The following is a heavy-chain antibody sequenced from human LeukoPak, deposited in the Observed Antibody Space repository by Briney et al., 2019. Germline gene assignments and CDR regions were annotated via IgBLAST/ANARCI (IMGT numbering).Heavy chain of an antibody. CDR1: GFTFSSSG. J-gene: IGHJ4*02. V-gene: IGHV3-33*06. Sequence: KAGGSLRLSCAASGFTFSSSGMHWVRQAPGKGLEWVAVIWYDGSNKYYADSVKGRFTISRDNSKNTLYLQMNSLRAEDTAVYYCAKAPSYCSGGSCYVDYWGQGTLVTVSS. D-gene: IGHD2-15*01. CDR3: AKAPSYCSGGSCYVDY. CDR2: IWYDGSNK.